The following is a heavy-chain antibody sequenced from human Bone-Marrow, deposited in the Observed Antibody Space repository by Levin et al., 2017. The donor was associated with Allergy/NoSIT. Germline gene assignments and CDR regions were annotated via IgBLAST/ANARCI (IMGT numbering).Heavy chain of an antibody. V-gene: IGHV4-61*01. D-gene: IGHD6-19*01. CDR2: IYYSVTT. CDR1: GGSVSSSSYY. CDR3: ARDGKGGWGGFDI. Sequence: SQTLSLTCNVSGGSVSSSSYYWNWLRQPPGKGLGWIGYIYYSVTTIYNPSLRGRVSLSVDTSKNQFSLKLRSVTAADTVVYFCARDGKGGWGGFDIWGQGAMVTVSS. J-gene: IGHJ3*02.